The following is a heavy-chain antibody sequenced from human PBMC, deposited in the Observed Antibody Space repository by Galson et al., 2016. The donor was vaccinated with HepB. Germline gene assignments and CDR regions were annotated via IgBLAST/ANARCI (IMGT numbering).Heavy chain of an antibody. CDR2: IIPVFETP. D-gene: IGHD1-1*01. J-gene: IGHJ4*02. CDR3: ARGSRSYWKYFDY. Sequence: SVKVSCKASGGNFINNAINWVRQVPGQGLEWMGGIIPVFETPTYAQKFQGRVTITADESTNTSYMEMRSLRSEDTAVYFCARGSRSYWKYFDYWGQGALVTVSP. CDR1: GGNFINNA. V-gene: IGHV1-69*13.